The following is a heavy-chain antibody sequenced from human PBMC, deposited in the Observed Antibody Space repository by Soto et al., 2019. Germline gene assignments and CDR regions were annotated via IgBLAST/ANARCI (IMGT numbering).Heavy chain of an antibody. Sequence: GGALRLSCAASGFTFSSYGMHWVRQAPGKGLEWVAVISYDGSNKYYADSVKGRFTISRDNSKNTLYLQMNSLRAEDTAVYYCAKDHPDIVLVPAAIAPDYWGQGTLVTVSS. D-gene: IGHD2-2*01. V-gene: IGHV3-30*18. CDR3: AKDHPDIVLVPAAIAPDY. CDR1: GFTFSSYG. J-gene: IGHJ4*02. CDR2: ISYDGSNK.